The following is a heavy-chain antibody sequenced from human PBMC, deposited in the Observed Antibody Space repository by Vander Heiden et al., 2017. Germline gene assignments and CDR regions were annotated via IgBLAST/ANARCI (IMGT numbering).Heavy chain of an antibody. CDR1: GFTFSSYA. Sequence: GGGVVQPGRSLRLSCAASGFTFSSYAMHWVRQAPGKGLEWVAVISYDGSNKYYADSVKGRFTISRDNSKNTLYLQMNSLRAEDTAVYYCARCFNSFYGDYVLSNYYYYGMDVWGQGTTVTVSS. J-gene: IGHJ6*02. CDR3: ARCFNSFYGDYVLSNYYYYGMDV. CDR2: ISYDGSNK. D-gene: IGHD4-17*01. V-gene: IGHV3-30*04.